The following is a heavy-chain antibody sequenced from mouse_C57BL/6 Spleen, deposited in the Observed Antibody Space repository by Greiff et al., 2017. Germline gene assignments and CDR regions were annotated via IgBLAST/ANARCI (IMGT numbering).Heavy chain of an antibody. CDR1: GYSITSGYY. D-gene: IGHD2-5*01. Sequence: EVKLVESGPGLVKPSQSLSLTCSVTGYSITSGYYWNWIRQFPGNKLEWMGYISYDGSNNYNPSLKNRISITRDTSKNQFFLTLNSVTTEDTATYYCAREGGVRYFDVWGTGTTVTVSS. CDR3: AREGGVRYFDV. V-gene: IGHV3-6*01. J-gene: IGHJ1*03. CDR2: ISYDGSN.